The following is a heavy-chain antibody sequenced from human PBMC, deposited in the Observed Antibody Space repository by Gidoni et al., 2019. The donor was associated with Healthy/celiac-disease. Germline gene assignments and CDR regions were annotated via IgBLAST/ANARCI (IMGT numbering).Heavy chain of an antibody. CDR3: ARDHRKIAVAGPDY. J-gene: IGHJ4*02. Sequence: QVQRVGSGGGVVQTGRSLRICGAASGVTCSCYAMHWVRQAPGKGLGLVAVISYDGSNTYYADSLKGRFTISRDNSKNPLYLQMHSLSAEDTAVYYCARDHRKIAVAGPDYWGQGTLVTVSS. D-gene: IGHD6-19*01. CDR1: GVTCSCYA. V-gene: IGHV3-30-3*01. CDR2: ISYDGSNT.